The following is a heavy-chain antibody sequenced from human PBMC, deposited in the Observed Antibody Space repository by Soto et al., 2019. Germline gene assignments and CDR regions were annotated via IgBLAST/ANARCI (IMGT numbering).Heavy chain of an antibody. CDR3: ARDMVSSWYVIDY. D-gene: IGHD6-13*01. CDR2: IWYDGSNK. J-gene: IGHJ4*02. CDR1: GFTFSSYG. Sequence: PGVSLRLSCAASGFTFSSYGMHWVRQAPGKGLEWVAVIWYDGSNKYYADSVKGRFTISRDNSKNTLYLQMNSLRAEDTAVYYCARDMVSSWYVIDYWGQGTLVTVSS. V-gene: IGHV3-33*01.